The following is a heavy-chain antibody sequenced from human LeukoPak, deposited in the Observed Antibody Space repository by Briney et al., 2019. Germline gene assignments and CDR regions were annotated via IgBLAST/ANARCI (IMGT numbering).Heavy chain of an antibody. CDR2: ISSSSSNI. V-gene: IGHV3-21*01. CDR3: ARGTYCSSTTCYEDYFDN. D-gene: IGHD2-2*01. CDR1: GFTFSTYN. Sequence: GGSLRPSCAASGFTFSTYNLDWVRQAPGKGLEWVSSISSSSSNIYYADSVKGRFTISRDNAKNSLYLQMNSLRAEDTAVYYCARGTYCSSTTCYEDYFDNWGQGTLVTVSS. J-gene: IGHJ4*02.